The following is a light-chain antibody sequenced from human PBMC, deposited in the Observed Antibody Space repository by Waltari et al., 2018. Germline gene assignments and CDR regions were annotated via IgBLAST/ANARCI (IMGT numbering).Light chain of an antibody. CDR3: QEYDGTVPYN. CDR2: DAS. V-gene: IGKV1-33*01. Sequence: WQASDEINAFINWYQQKPGTAPKLPIYDASRVVTGVPSRFSGDGSGSVLTLTISSLQPEDFVTYFCQEYDGTVPYNFGPGTKV. CDR1: DEINAF. J-gene: IGKJ3*01.